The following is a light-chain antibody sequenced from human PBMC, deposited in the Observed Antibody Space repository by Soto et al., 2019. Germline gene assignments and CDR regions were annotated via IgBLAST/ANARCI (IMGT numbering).Light chain of an antibody. V-gene: IGKV3-20*01. CDR1: QSVSSSW. CDR3: QQYGGPPWT. CDR2: GAS. Sequence: EIVLTQSPGTLSLSPGERATLSCRASQSVSSSWVAWYQQQPGQAPRLLIYGASSRATGVPDRFSGSGSGTDFTLTISRLEPEDSGVFYCQQYGGPPWTFGQGTNEEIK. J-gene: IGKJ1*01.